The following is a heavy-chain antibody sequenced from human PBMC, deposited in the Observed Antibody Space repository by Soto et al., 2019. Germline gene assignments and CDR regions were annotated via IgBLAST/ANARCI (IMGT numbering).Heavy chain of an antibody. CDR3: VKDDGGYPSTAPH. CDR1: GITISNYP. CDR2: ISGSGDKT. J-gene: IGHJ4*02. Sequence: EVQLLESGGGLVQPGGSLRLSCAASGITISNYPMSWVRQAPGKGLDWVSGISGSGDKTYYADSAKGRFTISKDISRNSLFLQLGSVGVEDTAVYFCVKDDGGYPSTAPHWGQGTLVTVSS. V-gene: IGHV3-23*01. D-gene: IGHD3-22*01.